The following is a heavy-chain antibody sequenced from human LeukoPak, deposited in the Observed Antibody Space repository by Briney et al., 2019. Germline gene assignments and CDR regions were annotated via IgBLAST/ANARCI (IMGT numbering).Heavy chain of an antibody. CDR2: TYYRSKWYN. Sequence: SQTLPLTCAISGDSFSSNSAAWNWIRQSPSRGLEWLGRTYYRSKWYNDYAVSVKSRITINPDTSKNQFSLQLNSVTPEDTAVYYCARGRTEDGGIAAAGTSYWFDPWGQGTLVTVSS. D-gene: IGHD6-13*01. CDR3: ARGRTEDGGIAAAGTSYWFDP. CDR1: GDSFSSNSAA. J-gene: IGHJ5*02. V-gene: IGHV6-1*01.